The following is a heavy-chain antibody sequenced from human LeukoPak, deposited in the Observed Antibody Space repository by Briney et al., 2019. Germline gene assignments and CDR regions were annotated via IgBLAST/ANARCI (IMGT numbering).Heavy chain of an antibody. J-gene: IGHJ4*02. V-gene: IGHV3-23*01. D-gene: IGHD3-22*01. CDR2: ISGSGGST. Sequence: WGSPRLSCAGSGFTFSSNAMSWVRQTPGKGLEWVSAISGSGGSTYYADSVKGRFTISRDNSKNTLYLQMSSLRAEDTAVYYCAKSPYYDSSGPIDYWGQGTLVTVSS. CDR3: AKSPYYDSSGPIDY. CDR1: GFTFSSNA.